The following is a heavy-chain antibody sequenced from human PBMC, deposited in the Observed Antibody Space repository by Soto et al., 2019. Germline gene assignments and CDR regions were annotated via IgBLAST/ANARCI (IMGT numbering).Heavy chain of an antibody. V-gene: IGHV4-30-4*01. CDR3: AREGGESSDGLYYFDS. CDR2: INYSGNT. J-gene: IGHJ4*02. Sequence: QVQLQESGPGLVKPSQTLSLTCTVSGGSTSSDNYWSWIRQPPGKGLERIGHINYSGNTDYNPSLKRRLAISIDTSKNRFSMKLSSVTAADTAVYFCAREGGESSDGLYYFDSWGQGSLVTVSS. D-gene: IGHD3-16*01. CDR1: GGSTSSDNY.